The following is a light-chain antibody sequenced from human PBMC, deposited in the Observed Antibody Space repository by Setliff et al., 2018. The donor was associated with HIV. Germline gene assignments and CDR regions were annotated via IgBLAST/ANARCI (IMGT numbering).Light chain of an antibody. CDR2: DVS. J-gene: IGLJ1*01. CDR3: SSYTSSSTYV. Sequence: QSALTQPASASGSPGQSITISCTGTSSDVGGYNYVSWYQQHPGKAPKLMIYDVSKRPSGVSNRFSGSKSGNTASLTISGLQAEDEADYYCSSYTSSSTYVFGTGTKVTV. CDR1: SSDVGGYNY. V-gene: IGLV2-14*01.